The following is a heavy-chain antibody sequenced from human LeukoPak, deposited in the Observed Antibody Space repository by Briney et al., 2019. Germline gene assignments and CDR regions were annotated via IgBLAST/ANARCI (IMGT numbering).Heavy chain of an antibody. CDR1: GGSISSGGYY. J-gene: IGHJ3*02. V-gene: IGHV4-31*03. CDR2: IYYSGST. D-gene: IGHD6-19*01. Sequence: SETLSLTCTVSGGSISSGGYYWSWIRQHPGKGLEWIGYIYYSGSTYYNPSLKSRVTISVDTSKNQFSLKLSSVTAADTAVYYCARDWSGYSSGWQDDAFDIWGQGTMVAVSS. CDR3: ARDWSGYSSGWQDDAFDI.